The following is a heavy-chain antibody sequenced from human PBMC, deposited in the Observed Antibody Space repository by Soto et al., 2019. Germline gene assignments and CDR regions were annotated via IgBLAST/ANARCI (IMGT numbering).Heavy chain of an antibody. CDR3: ARDYWVVVVVAAPGPFDY. Sequence: PGGSLRLSCAASGFTFSSYAMHWVRQAPGKGLEWVAVISYDGSNKYYADSVKGRFTISRDNSKNTLYLQMNSLRAEDTAVYYCARDYWVVVVVAAPGPFDYWGQGTLVTVSS. D-gene: IGHD2-15*01. CDR1: GFTFSSYA. J-gene: IGHJ4*02. V-gene: IGHV3-30-3*01. CDR2: ISYDGSNK.